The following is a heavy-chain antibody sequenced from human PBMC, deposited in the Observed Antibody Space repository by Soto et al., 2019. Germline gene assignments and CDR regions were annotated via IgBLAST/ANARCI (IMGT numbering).Heavy chain of an antibody. Sequence: QVQLVESGGGVVQPGRSLRLSCAASGFTFSSYGLHWVRQAPGKGLEWVAVIWYDGSNKYYADSVKGRFTISRDNSKSTLYLQMNSLRAEDTAMYYCARDLSGSGPDYWGQGTLVTVSS. D-gene: IGHD3-10*01. V-gene: IGHV3-33*01. CDR1: GFTFSSYG. CDR3: ARDLSGSGPDY. CDR2: IWYDGSNK. J-gene: IGHJ4*02.